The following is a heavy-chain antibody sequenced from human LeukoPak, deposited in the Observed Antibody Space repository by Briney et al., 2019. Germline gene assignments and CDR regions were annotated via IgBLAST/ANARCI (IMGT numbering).Heavy chain of an antibody. J-gene: IGHJ4*02. CDR2: INSDGSST. CDR3: ARDYYGSGSFFDY. CDR1: GFTFSSYW. V-gene: IGHV3-74*01. D-gene: IGHD3-10*01. Sequence: GGSLRLSCAASGFTFSSYWMHWVRQVPGKELVWVSRINSDGSSTSYADSVRGRFTISRDNAKNSLYLQLNSLRAEDTAVYCCARDYYGSGSFFDYWGQGTLVTVSS.